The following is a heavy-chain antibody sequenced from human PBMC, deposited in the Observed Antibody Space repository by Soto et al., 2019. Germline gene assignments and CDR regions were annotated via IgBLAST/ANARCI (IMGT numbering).Heavy chain of an antibody. CDR3: AKGYCSGGSCYRTVDY. D-gene: IGHD2-15*01. Sequence: SVKVSCKASGGTFSSYTISLVRQAPGQGLEWMGRIIPILGIANYAQKFQGRVTITADKSTSTAYMELSSLRSEDTAVYYCAKGYCSGGSCYRTVDYWGQGTLVTVSS. CDR1: GGTFSSYT. J-gene: IGHJ4*02. CDR2: IIPILGIA. V-gene: IGHV1-69*02.